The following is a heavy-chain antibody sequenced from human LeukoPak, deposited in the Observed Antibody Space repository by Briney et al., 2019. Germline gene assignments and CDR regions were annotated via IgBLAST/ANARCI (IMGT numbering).Heavy chain of an antibody. CDR2: IIPIFGRA. V-gene: IGHV1-69*13. J-gene: IGHJ4*02. CDR1: GGTFSSYA. CDR3: ARDVYYGSGSPRLDY. Sequence: ASVKVSCKASGGTFSSYAISWVRQAPGQGLEWMGGIIPIFGRANYAQKFQGRVTITADESTSTAYMELSSLRAEDTAVYYCARDVYYGSGSPRLDYWGQGTLVTVSS. D-gene: IGHD3-10*01.